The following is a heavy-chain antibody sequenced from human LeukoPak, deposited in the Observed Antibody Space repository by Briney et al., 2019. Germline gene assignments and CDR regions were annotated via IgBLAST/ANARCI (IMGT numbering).Heavy chain of an antibody. CDR2: ISSSSSTI. CDR3: AREGHGDNGFFDK. Sequence: GGSLRLSCAASGFTFSSYSMNWVRQAPGKGLEWVSYISSSSSTIYYADSVKGRFTISRDNAKNSLYLQMNSLRAEDTAVYYCAREGHGDNGFFDKWGQGTLVTVAS. J-gene: IGHJ4*02. D-gene: IGHD4-17*01. CDR1: GFTFSSYS. V-gene: IGHV3-48*01.